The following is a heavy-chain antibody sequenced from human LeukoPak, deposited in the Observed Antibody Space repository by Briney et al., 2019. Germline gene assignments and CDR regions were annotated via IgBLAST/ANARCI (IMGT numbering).Heavy chain of an antibody. V-gene: IGHV3-64D*06. Sequence: GGSLRLSCSASGFTFSSYAMHWVRQAPGKGLEYVSAISSNGGSTYYADSVKGRFTISRDNSKNTRYLQMSRLRAEDTAVYYCVKGSGDIVVVPAADAGMDVWGQGTTVTVSS. CDR3: VKGSGDIVVVPAADAGMDV. D-gene: IGHD2-2*01. J-gene: IGHJ6*02. CDR2: ISSNGGST. CDR1: GFTFSSYA.